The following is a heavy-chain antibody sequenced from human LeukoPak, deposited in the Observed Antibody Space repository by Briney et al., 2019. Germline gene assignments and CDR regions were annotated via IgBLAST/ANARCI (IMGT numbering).Heavy chain of an antibody. CDR1: GGSFSGYY. Sequence: SETPSLTCAVYGGSFSGYYWSWIRQPPGKGLEWIGEINHSGSTNYNPSLKSRVTISVDTSKNQFSLKLSSVTAADTAVYYCAANPGFWYYYYGMDVWGQGTTVTVSS. CDR3: AANPGFWYYYYGMDV. D-gene: IGHD3-3*01. J-gene: IGHJ6*02. CDR2: INHSGST. V-gene: IGHV4-34*01.